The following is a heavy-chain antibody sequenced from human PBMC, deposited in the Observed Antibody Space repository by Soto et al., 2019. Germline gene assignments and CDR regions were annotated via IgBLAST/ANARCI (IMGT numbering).Heavy chain of an antibody. CDR1: GFTFSGSA. V-gene: IGHV3-73*01. CDR2: IRSKANSYAT. D-gene: IGHD2-2*01. Sequence: EVQLMESGGGLVQPGGSLKLSCAASGFTFSGSAMHWVRQASGKGLEWVGRIRSKANSYATAYAASVKGRFTISRDDSKNRAYRKMNSLKPEEPAGYYCTRPELVAPMENDPYYGMAVWGQGTTVTVSS. CDR3: TRPELVAPMENDPYYGMAV. J-gene: IGHJ6*02.